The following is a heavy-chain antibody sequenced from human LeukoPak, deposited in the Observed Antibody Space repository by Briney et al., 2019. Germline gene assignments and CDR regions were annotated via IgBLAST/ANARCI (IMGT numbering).Heavy chain of an antibody. CDR1: GFTVSNNY. CDR2: IYSGGTI. D-gene: IGHD2-15*01. J-gene: IGHJ4*02. CDR3: ARGYCSGGSCYPSNFDC. V-gene: IGHV3-66*02. Sequence: GGSLRLSCAASGFTVSNNYMSWVRQAPGKGLEWVSVIYSGGTIYYADSVKGRFTISRDNSKNTLYLHMNSLRAEETAMYYSARGYCSGGSCYPSNFDCWGQGTLVTVSS.